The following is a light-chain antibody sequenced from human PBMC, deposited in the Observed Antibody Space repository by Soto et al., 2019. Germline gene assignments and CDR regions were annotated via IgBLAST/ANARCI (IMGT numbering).Light chain of an antibody. Sequence: DIQMTQSTSILSASVGDRVTITCRASQSIRSWLAWYQQKPGKAPKLLIYDAYSLESGVPSRFSGRRSGTEFTLTIAGLQPEDFATYYCQRYESYSPLTFGGGTKVDVK. J-gene: IGKJ4*01. CDR2: DAY. CDR3: QRYESYSPLT. CDR1: QSIRSW. V-gene: IGKV1-5*01.